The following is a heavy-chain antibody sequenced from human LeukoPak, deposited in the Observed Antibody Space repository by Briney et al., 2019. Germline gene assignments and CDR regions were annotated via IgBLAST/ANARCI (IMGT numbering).Heavy chain of an antibody. CDR3: AKEGVFGWAFNWFDP. CDR2: IKEDGSEK. V-gene: IGHV3-7*03. D-gene: IGHD3-10*01. CDR1: GFTSSNYW. Sequence: PGGSLRLSCAASGFTSSNYWMSWVRQASGKGLEWVANIKEDGSEKYYVNSVRGRFTISRDNAKNSLYLQMNSLRAEDTAVYYCAKEGVFGWAFNWFDPWGQGTLVTVSS. J-gene: IGHJ5*02.